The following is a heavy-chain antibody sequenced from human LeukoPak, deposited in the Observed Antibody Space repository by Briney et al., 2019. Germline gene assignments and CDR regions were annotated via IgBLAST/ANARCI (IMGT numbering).Heavy chain of an antibody. CDR1: GLTFTTYW. D-gene: IGHD3-10*01. Sequence: PGGSLRLACAASGLTFTTYWMGWVRQAPAQGLEWVANIKQDGSEKNYADSVKGRFTISRDNSKNTLYLQMNSLRAEDTAVYYCAKLIYYGSGSLDYWGQGTLVTVSS. V-gene: IGHV3-7*03. J-gene: IGHJ4*02. CDR3: AKLIYYGSGSLDY. CDR2: IKQDGSEK.